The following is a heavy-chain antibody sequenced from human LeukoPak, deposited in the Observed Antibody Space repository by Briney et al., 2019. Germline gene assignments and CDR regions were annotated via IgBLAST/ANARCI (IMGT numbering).Heavy chain of an antibody. J-gene: IGHJ1*01. D-gene: IGHD5-18*01. CDR2: ISGSGGST. CDR1: GFTFNSYA. CDR3: AKDLRVTAMVTMLGPFQH. Sequence: PGGSLRLSCAASGFTFNSYAMSWVRQAPGKRLEWVSAISGSGGSTYYAASVKGRFTISRDNSKNTLYLQMNSLRAEDTAVYYCAKDLRVTAMVTMLGPFQHWGQGTLVTVSS. V-gene: IGHV3-23*01.